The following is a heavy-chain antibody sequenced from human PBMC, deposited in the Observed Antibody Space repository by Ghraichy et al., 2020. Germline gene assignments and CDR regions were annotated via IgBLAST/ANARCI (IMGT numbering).Heavy chain of an antibody. V-gene: IGHV3-48*02. J-gene: IGHJ4*02. CDR1: GFTFSYYG. CDR2: ISSGSSNI. D-gene: IGHD6-6*01. CDR3: ARGGAAHPDY. Sequence: GGSLRLSCAASGFTFSYYGMNWVRQVPGKGLGWVSYISSGSSNIQYAASVKGRFTISRDDAKNSLYLQMNSLRDEDTAVYYCARGGAAHPDYWGQGTLVTVSS.